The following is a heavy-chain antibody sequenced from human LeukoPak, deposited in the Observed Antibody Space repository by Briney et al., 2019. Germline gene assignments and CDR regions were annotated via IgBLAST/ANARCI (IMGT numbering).Heavy chain of an antibody. D-gene: IGHD6-13*01. CDR3: ARVTNTSDGYFDY. V-gene: IGHV1-8*01. J-gene: IGHJ4*02. CDR2: MNPNSGNT. Sequence: GASVKVSCKASGYTFTSYDINWVGQATGQGLAWMGWMNPNSGNTSYAQKFQGRVTMTRNTSISTAYMELSSLRSEDTAVYYCARVTNTSDGYFDYWGQGTLVTVSS. CDR1: GYTFTSYD.